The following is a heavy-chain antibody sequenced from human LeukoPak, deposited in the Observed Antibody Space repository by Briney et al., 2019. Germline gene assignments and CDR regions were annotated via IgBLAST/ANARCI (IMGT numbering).Heavy chain of an antibody. D-gene: IGHD2-2*01. V-gene: IGHV1-18*01. Sequence: ASVTVSCKASGYTFTSYGISWVRQAPGQGLEWMGWISAYNGNTNYAQKLQGRVTMTTDTSTSTAYMELRSLRSDDTAVYYCARLITYCSSTSCLMGKLGWFDPWGQGTLVTVSS. CDR1: GYTFTSYG. J-gene: IGHJ5*02. CDR3: ARLITYCSSTSCLMGKLGWFDP. CDR2: ISAYNGNT.